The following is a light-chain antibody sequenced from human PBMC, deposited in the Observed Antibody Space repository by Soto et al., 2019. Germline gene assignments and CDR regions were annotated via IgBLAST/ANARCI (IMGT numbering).Light chain of an antibody. CDR2: GAS. CDR3: RQYNNWPGT. Sequence: EIVMTQSPATLSVSPGERATISCRASQSISSNLDWYHQKPGQAPRLLIYGASTRDTGVPARFSGSGSGTEFTLTISSLLSEDFAVYYCRQYNNWPGTFGQGTKVEIK. CDR1: QSISSN. V-gene: IGKV3-15*01. J-gene: IGKJ1*01.